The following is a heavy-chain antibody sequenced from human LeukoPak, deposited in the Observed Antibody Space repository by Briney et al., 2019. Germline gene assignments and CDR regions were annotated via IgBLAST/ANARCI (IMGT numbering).Heavy chain of an antibody. Sequence: GGSLRLSCAASGFTFSTYEMNWVRQAPGKGLEWVSYISSRSGTIYYADSVKGRFTISRDNAKNSLFLQMNSLRAEDTAVYYCAVGGGYWGQGTLVTVSS. CDR2: ISSRSGTI. J-gene: IGHJ4*02. CDR1: GFTFSTYE. V-gene: IGHV3-48*03. D-gene: IGHD3-16*01. CDR3: AVGGGY.